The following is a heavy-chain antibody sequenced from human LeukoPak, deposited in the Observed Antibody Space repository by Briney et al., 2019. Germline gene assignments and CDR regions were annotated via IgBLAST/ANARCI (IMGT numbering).Heavy chain of an antibody. D-gene: IGHD6-19*01. Sequence: GGSLRLSCAASGFTFSSYAMSWVRQAPGTGLDWVSAISGSGGSTYYADSVKGRFTISRDNSKNTLYLQMNSLRAEDTAVYYCAPRGVAGSFDYWGQGTLVTVSS. J-gene: IGHJ4*02. CDR2: ISGSGGST. V-gene: IGHV3-23*01. CDR3: APRGVAGSFDY. CDR1: GFTFSSYA.